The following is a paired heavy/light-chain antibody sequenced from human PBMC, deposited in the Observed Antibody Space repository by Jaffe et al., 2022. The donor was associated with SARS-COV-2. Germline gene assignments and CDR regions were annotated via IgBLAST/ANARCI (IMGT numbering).Light chain of an antibody. J-gene: IGLJ3*02. CDR3: SSYTGSSIL. CDR1: SSDVGAYNY. Sequence: QSALTQPASVSGSPGQSITISCTGTSSDVGAYNYVSWYQQHPGKAPKLMIYDVSNRPSGVSNRFSGSKSGNTASLTISGLQGDDEADYYCSSYTGSSILFGGGTQLTVL. CDR2: DVS. V-gene: IGLV2-14*03.
Heavy chain of an antibody. J-gene: IGHJ5*02. CDR1: GGSISGYY. CDR3: ARKGRSSYNNWLDP. CDR2: VSYSGST. Sequence: QVQLQESGPGLVKPSETLSLTCTVSGGSISGYYWSWVRQTPGKGLEWIAYVSYSGSTNYNPSLKSRATISVDTSRNQFSLKLTSVTAADTAVYYCARKGRSSYNNWLDPWGQGTLVTFSS. V-gene: IGHV4-59*01. D-gene: IGHD1-26*01.